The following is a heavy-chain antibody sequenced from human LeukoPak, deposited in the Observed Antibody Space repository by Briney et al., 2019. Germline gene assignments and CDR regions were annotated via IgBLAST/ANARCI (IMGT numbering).Heavy chain of an antibody. CDR3: AREVKQWLVRGVFDY. CDR1: GFTFSSYE. D-gene: IGHD6-19*01. Sequence: GGSLRLSCAASGFTFSSYEMNWVRQAPGKGLEWVSYISSSGSTIYYADSVKGRFTISRDNAKNSLYLQMNSLRAEDTAVYYCAREVKQWLVRGVFDYWGQGTLVTVSS. J-gene: IGHJ4*02. CDR2: ISSSGSTI. V-gene: IGHV3-48*03.